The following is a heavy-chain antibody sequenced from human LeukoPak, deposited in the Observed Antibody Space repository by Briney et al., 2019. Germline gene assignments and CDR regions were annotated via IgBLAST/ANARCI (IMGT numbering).Heavy chain of an antibody. D-gene: IGHD3-22*01. CDR2: IGASGADT. CDR3: ARRPRDSSGYYLGAFHA. Sequence: GSLRLSREASGFTFGSYAMTWVRQAPGKGLDWVSVIGASGADTYYADSVKGRFTISRDNAKNTLYLHMRSLRAEDTAVYFCARRPRDSSGYYLGAFHAWGQGTTVTVSS. V-gene: IGHV3-23*01. CDR1: GFTFGSYA. J-gene: IGHJ3*01.